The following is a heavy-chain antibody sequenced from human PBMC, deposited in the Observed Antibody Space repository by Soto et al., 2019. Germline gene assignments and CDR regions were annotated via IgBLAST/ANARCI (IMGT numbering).Heavy chain of an antibody. Sequence: SETLSLTCTVAGGSISSYYWGCIRQPPGKGLEWIGSIYYSGSTYYNPSLKSRVTISVDTSKNQFSLKLSSVTAADTAVYYCARHTPAISISDHWGQGTLVTVSS. D-gene: IGHD2-15*01. CDR2: IYYSGST. J-gene: IGHJ4*02. V-gene: IGHV4-39*01. CDR1: GGSISSYY. CDR3: ARHTPAISISDH.